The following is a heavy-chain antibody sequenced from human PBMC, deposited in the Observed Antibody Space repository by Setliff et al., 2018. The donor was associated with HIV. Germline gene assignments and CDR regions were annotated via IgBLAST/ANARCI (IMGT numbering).Heavy chain of an antibody. D-gene: IGHD6-19*01. CDR2: ISAYNGNT. CDR3: ARDFVEGIAVTDWFDP. CDR1: GYTFTSYG. J-gene: IGHJ5*02. Sequence: ASVKVSCKASGYTFTSYGISWVRQAPGQGLEWMGWISAYNGNTNYAQKLQGRVTMTTDTSTSTAYMELRSLRSDDTAVYYCARDFVEGIAVTDWFDPWGQGTLGTVSS. V-gene: IGHV1-18*01.